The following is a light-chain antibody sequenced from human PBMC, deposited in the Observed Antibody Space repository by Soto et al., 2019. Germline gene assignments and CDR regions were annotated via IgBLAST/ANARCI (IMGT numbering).Light chain of an antibody. CDR1: QVITND. J-gene: IGKJ4*01. CDR3: QQCHSYSLT. V-gene: IGKV1-17*01. Sequence: IQMTQSPSSLSASVGDRVTITCRASQVITNDLGWYQQKPGKAPRRLIYAASSLQSGVPSRFSGSGSGTEFTLTITSLQPDDSATYYCQQCHSYSLTFGGGTKVDI. CDR2: AAS.